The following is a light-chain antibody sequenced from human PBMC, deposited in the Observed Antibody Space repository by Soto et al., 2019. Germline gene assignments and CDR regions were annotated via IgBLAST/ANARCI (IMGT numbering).Light chain of an antibody. Sequence: QSARTQPPSASGSPGQSVTISCAGSGSDIAVYDFVSWYQQHPGTAPKLIIYEVTKRPSGVPDRFSGSKSASTASLTVSGLQAEDEADYYCSSYAGSNTLVFGGGTKLTVL. V-gene: IGLV2-8*01. CDR1: GSDIAVYDF. J-gene: IGLJ2*01. CDR3: SSYAGSNTLV. CDR2: EVT.